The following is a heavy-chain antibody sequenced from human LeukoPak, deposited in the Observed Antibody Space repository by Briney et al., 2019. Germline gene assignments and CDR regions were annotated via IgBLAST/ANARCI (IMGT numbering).Heavy chain of an antibody. V-gene: IGHV4-59*01. CDR2: IYYTGRT. CDR3: ARESKSYDGSGFYHDY. Sequence: SETLSLTCTVSGGSISSFYWTWIRQPPGKGLEWIGYIYYTGRTNYNPSLMSRVTISVDRSKDQFSLKLSSVTAADTAVYYCARESKSYDGSGFYHDYWGQGTLVAVSS. D-gene: IGHD3-22*01. J-gene: IGHJ4*02. CDR1: GGSISSFY.